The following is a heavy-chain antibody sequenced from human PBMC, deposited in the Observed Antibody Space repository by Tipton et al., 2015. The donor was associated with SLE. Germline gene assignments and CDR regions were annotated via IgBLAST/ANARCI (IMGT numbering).Heavy chain of an antibody. D-gene: IGHD3-10*01. J-gene: IGHJ4*02. CDR2: IHHTGTT. Sequence: TLSLTCIVSDYSLSSGYYWGWIRQPPGKGLEWIGSIHHTGTTYYNPSIRSRVSILVDTSKNQISLKVTSVTAADTAVYYCARDRIGGWGQGTLVTVSS. CDR1: DYSLSSGYY. CDR3: ARDRIGG. V-gene: IGHV4-38-2*02.